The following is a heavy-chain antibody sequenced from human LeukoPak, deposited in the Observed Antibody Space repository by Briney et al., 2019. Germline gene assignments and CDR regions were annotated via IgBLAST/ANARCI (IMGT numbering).Heavy chain of an antibody. D-gene: IGHD3-10*01. CDR3: ARDWSHFYGSGKVFDY. Sequence: PGGSLRLSCAASAFTFSYYWMIWVRQAPGKGLEWVANIKYDGSDKYYVDSVKGRFTISRDNSKNSLYLQMNSLRAEDTAVYYCARDWSHFYGSGKVFDYWGQGTLVTVSS. CDR2: IKYDGSDK. J-gene: IGHJ4*02. V-gene: IGHV3-7*01. CDR1: AFTFSYYW.